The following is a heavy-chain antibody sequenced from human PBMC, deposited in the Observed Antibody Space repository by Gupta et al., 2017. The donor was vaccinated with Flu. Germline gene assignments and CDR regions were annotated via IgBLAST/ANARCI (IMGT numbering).Heavy chain of an antibody. V-gene: IGHV1-69*01. Sequence: QVQLVQSGAEVKKLGSSVKVSCQASGVTFSDYAITWVRRAPGRGLEWKGGIIPVFGPTKDAQKIQGRVTITADESTNTADLELSSLRSEDTAVYYCARKGGGHCSGGTCYSFDYWGQGTLVTVSS. D-gene: IGHD2-15*01. CDR2: IIPVFGPT. CDR1: GVTFSDYA. J-gene: IGHJ4*02. CDR3: ARKGGGHCSGGTCYSFDY.